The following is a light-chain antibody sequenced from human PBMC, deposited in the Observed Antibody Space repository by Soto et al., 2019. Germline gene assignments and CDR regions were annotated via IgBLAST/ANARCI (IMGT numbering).Light chain of an antibody. CDR3: QSYDSSLSGYV. J-gene: IGLJ1*01. Sequence: ALTHPPSVSGAPGQRVTISCTGSSSNIGAGYDVHWYQQLPGTAPKLLIYANTNRPSGVPGRFSGSKSGTSASLAITGLQAEDEADYYCQSYDSSLSGYVFGTGTKVTVL. CDR2: ANT. CDR1: SSNIGAGYD. V-gene: IGLV1-40*01.